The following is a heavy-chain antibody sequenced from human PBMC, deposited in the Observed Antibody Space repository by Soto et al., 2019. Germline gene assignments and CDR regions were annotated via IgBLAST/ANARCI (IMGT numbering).Heavy chain of an antibody. CDR2: IYYSGST. J-gene: IGHJ6*02. D-gene: IGHD3-10*01. V-gene: IGHV4-39*01. CDR3: ARHEGSTMVRGMYYYGMDV. Sequence: SETLSLTCTVSGGSISSSSYYWGWIRQPPGKGLEWIGSIYYSGSTYYNPSLKSRVTISVDTSKNQFALKLSSVTAADTAVYYCARHEGSTMVRGMYYYGMDVWGQGTTVTVSS. CDR1: GGSISSSSYY.